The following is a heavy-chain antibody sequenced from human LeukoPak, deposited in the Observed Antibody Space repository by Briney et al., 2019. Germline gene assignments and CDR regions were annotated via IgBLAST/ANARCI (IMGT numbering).Heavy chain of an antibody. CDR1: GFTFTNYK. J-gene: IGHJ4*02. CDR2: ISSSGYTI. D-gene: IGHD5-12*01. CDR3: AREDDIGHDFSLYY. Sequence: GGSLRLSCEASGFTFTNYKMNWVRQAPGKGLEWVSYISSSGYTINYADSVKGRFTISRDNAKNSLSLQMDSLRAEDTSVYYCAREDDIGHDFSLYYWGQGALVTASS. V-gene: IGHV3-48*03.